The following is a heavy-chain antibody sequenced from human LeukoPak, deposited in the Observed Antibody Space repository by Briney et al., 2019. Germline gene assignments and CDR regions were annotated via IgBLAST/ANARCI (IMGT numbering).Heavy chain of an antibody. V-gene: IGHV3-23*01. CDR3: ARDSSLNDFWSGYYHDAFDI. Sequence: PGGSLRLSCAASGFTFSSYAMSWVRQAPGKGLEWVSAISGSGGSTYYADSVKGRFTISRDNAKNSLYLQMNSLRAEDTALYYCARDSSLNDFWSGYYHDAFDIGGQGTMVTVSS. CDR1: GFTFSSYA. J-gene: IGHJ3*02. CDR2: ISGSGGST. D-gene: IGHD3-3*01.